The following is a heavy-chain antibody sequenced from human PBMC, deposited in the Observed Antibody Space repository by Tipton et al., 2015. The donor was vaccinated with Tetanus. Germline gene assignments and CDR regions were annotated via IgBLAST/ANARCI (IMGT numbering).Heavy chain of an antibody. CDR1: GGSVSSYY. CDR3: ARGWSECSSWSCSPFDS. D-gene: IGHD2-2*01. J-gene: IGHJ4*02. CDR2: VSSSGNS. Sequence: TLSLTCTVSGGSVSSYYWTWFRQPPGKRLEWIGFVSSSGNSNYGPSLTGRVSMSLDTSKQQFSLSLTSATAADTAVYYCARGWSECSSWSCSPFDSWGQGTLVTVSS. V-gene: IGHV4-4*07.